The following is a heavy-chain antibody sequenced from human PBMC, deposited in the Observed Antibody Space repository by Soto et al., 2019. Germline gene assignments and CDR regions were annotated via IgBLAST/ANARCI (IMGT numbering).Heavy chain of an antibody. Sequence: ASETLSLTCTVSGGSISSSSYYWGWIRQPPGKGLEWIGSIYYSGSTYYNPSLKSRVTISVDTSKNQFSLKLSSVTAADTAVYYCANMVRGVKYHFDYWGQGTLVTVSS. CDR2: IYYSGST. V-gene: IGHV4-39*01. CDR3: ANMVRGVKYHFDY. CDR1: GGSISSSSYY. J-gene: IGHJ4*02. D-gene: IGHD3-10*01.